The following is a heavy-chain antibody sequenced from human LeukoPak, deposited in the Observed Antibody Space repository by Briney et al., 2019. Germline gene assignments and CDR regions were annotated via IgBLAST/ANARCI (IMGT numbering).Heavy chain of an antibody. V-gene: IGHV1-46*01. CDR2: INPSGGST. J-gene: IGHJ4*02. D-gene: IGHD3-10*01. Sequence: ASVKVSCKASGYTFTSYYMHWVRQAPGQGLEWMGIINPSGGSTSYAQKFQGRVTMTRDTSTSTVYMELSSLRASDTAMYYCARHTSSDTVWGQGTLVTVSS. CDR1: GYTFTSYY. CDR3: ARHTSSDTV.